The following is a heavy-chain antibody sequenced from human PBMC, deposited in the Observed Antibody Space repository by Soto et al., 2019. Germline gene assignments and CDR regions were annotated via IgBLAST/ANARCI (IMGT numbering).Heavy chain of an antibody. J-gene: IGHJ4*02. CDR3: ARDGAYCGGDCLDY. Sequence: QVQLGQSGAEVKKPGSSVKVSCKASGGTFSSYAIRWVRQAPGQGREWMGGIIPIFGTANYAQKFQGRVTITADESTSTAYMELSSVRSEDTAGYYCARDGAYCGGDCLDYWGQGTLVTVSS. V-gene: IGHV1-69*01. CDR1: GGTFSSYA. CDR2: IIPIFGTA. D-gene: IGHD2-21*02.